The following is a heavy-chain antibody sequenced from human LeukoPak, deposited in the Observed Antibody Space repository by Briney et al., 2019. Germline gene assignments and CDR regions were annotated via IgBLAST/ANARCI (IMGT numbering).Heavy chain of an antibody. J-gene: IGHJ6*03. CDR1: GYTFTSYD. Sequence: GASVKVSCKASGYTFTSYDINWVRQATGQGLEWMGWMNPNSGNTGYAQKFQGRVTITRNTSISTAYMELSSLRSEDTAVYYCARALGSKRFLLPLNYYYMDVWGKGTTVTVSS. V-gene: IGHV1-8*03. D-gene: IGHD3-3*01. CDR3: ARALGSKRFLLPLNYYYMDV. CDR2: MNPNSGNT.